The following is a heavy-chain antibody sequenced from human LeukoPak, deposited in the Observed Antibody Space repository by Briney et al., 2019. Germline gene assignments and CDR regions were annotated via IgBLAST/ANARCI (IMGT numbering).Heavy chain of an antibody. CDR3: ARKVEGFYFDY. D-gene: IGHD2/OR15-2a*01. J-gene: IGHJ4*02. V-gene: IGHV4-59*08. CDR2: IYYSGST. Sequence: SETLSLTCTVSGGSISSYNWSWIRQPPGKGLEWIGYIYYSGSTNYNPSLKSRVTISVDTSKNQFSLKLSSVTAADTAVYYCARKVEGFYFDYWGQGTLVTVSS. CDR1: GGSISSYN.